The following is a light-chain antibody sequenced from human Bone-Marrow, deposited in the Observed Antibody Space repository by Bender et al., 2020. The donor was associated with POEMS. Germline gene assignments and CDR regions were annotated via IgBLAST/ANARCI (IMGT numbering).Light chain of an antibody. J-gene: IGLJ3*02. Sequence: QSVLTQPPSASGSPGQSVTISCTGTSSDIGRYNYVSWFQQHPGKAPKLIIYDVNNRPSGVSNRFSGSKSDNTASLTISGLQAEDEADYYCSSYTRTSTWVFGGGTKLTVL. CDR1: SSDIGRYNY. CDR2: DVN. CDR3: SSYTRTSTWV. V-gene: IGLV2-14*03.